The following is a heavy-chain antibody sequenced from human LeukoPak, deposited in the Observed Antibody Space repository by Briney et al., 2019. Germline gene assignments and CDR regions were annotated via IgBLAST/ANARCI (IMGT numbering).Heavy chain of an antibody. CDR3: ARAYGSGSYNWFDP. Sequence: GGSLRLSCAASGFTFTAYTINWVRQAPGKGLEWVSYISGSTTDIYYADSVKGRFTISRDNSKNTLYLQMNSLRAEDTAVYYCARAYGSGSYNWFDPWGQGTLVTVSS. CDR1: GFTFTAYT. J-gene: IGHJ5*02. CDR2: ISGSTTDI. V-gene: IGHV3-21*04. D-gene: IGHD3-10*01.